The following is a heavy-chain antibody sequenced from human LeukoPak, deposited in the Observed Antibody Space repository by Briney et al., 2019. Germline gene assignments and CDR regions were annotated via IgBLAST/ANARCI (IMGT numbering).Heavy chain of an antibody. CDR2: IYWDSSSV. D-gene: IGHD5-24*01. J-gene: IGHJ3*02. CDR1: EFIFDDFA. Sequence: QTGGSLRLSCTVSEFIFDDFAMHWVRQAPGKGLERVSGIYWDSSSVDYADSVKGRFTISRDNAKNSLYLQMNSLRTDDTAVYYCVKDRKSRDLDSLDIWGQGTMVTVSS. V-gene: IGHV3-9*01. CDR3: VKDRKSRDLDSLDI.